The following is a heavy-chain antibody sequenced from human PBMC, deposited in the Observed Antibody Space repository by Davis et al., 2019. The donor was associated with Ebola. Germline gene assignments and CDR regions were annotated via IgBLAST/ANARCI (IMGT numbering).Heavy chain of an antibody. CDR3: ARQYSYGSRWYYYYGMDV. J-gene: IGHJ6*02. D-gene: IGHD5-18*01. CDR2: ITSSGSST. CDR1: GFTFSSYA. V-gene: IGHV3-23*01. Sequence: PGGSLRLSCAASGFTFSSYAMRWVRQAPGKGLEWVSAITSSGSSTYYADSVKGRFTISRDNSKNTVFLQMTSLRAEDTAVYYCARQYSYGSRWYYYYGMDVWGQGTTVTVSS.